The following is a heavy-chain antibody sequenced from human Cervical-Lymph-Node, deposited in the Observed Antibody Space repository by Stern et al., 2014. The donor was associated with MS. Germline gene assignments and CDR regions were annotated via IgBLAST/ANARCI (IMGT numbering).Heavy chain of an antibody. Sequence: QVQLVESGGGVVQPGGSLRLSCAASGFTFTNFGMHWVRQAPGKGLEWVTLISYDGRNEYYAHSLKGRFTISETDSNNTLPLKRNSLRPEDTAVYYGAKGRTVAGKGVGAFDVWGQGTLVTVSS. CDR1: GFTFTNFG. CDR2: ISYDGRNE. J-gene: IGHJ3*01. CDR3: AKGRTVAGKGVGAFDV. D-gene: IGHD6-19*01. V-gene: IGHV3-30*18.